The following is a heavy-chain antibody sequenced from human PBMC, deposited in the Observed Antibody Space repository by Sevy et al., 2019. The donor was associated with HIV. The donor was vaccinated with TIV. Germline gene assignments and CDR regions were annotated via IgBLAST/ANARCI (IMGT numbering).Heavy chain of an antibody. Sequence: GVSLRLSCAASGFTVSSNYMSWVRQAPGKGLEWVSVIYSGGSTYYADSVKGRFTISRDNSKNTLYLQMNSLRAEDTAVYYCASLRFGVFDYWGQGTLVTVSS. J-gene: IGHJ4*02. CDR2: IYSGGST. CDR3: ASLRFGVFDY. CDR1: GFTVSSNY. D-gene: IGHD3-10*01. V-gene: IGHV3-53*01.